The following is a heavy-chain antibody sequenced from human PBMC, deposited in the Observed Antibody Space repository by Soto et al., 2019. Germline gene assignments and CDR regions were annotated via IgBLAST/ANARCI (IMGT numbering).Heavy chain of an antibody. CDR1: GGSISSSSYY. Sequence: ETLSLTCTVSGGSISSSSYYWGWIRQPPGKGLEWIANVYYSGSTYYNPSLRSRVTTSVDTSKNQFSLKLSSVTAADTAVYYGARRKYYNSRGYHQPGDDAFDIWGKGTMVT. D-gene: IGHD3-22*01. J-gene: IGHJ3*02. CDR3: ARRKYYNSRGYHQPGDDAFDI. V-gene: IGHV4-39*01. CDR2: VYYSGST.